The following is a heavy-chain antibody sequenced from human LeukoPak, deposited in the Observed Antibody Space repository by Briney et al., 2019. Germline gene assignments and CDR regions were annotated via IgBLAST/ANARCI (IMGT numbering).Heavy chain of an antibody. Sequence: ASVKVSCKASGYTFTSYGISWVRQAPGQGLEWMGWISAYNGNTNYAQKLQGRVTMTTDTSTSTAYMELRSLRSDDTAVYYCARNLYSSSSGYYYYVDVWGKGTTVTVSS. J-gene: IGHJ6*03. CDR2: ISAYNGNT. V-gene: IGHV1-18*01. D-gene: IGHD6-6*01. CDR1: GYTFTSYG. CDR3: ARNLYSSSSGYYYYVDV.